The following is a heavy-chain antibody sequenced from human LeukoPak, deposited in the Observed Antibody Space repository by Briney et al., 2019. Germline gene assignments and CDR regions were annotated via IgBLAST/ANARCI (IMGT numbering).Heavy chain of an antibody. V-gene: IGHV3-7*04. Sequence: GGSLRLSCAASGFTFNKYWMSWVRQAPGKGLEWVANIKQDGSEKYYVGSVKGRFTISRDNAKNSLYLQMHSLRAEDMAVYYCTRFNWGSQVPDYFDYRGQGTLVTVSS. CDR1: GFTFNKYW. CDR2: IKQDGSEK. J-gene: IGHJ4*02. CDR3: TRFNWGSQVPDYFDY. D-gene: IGHD7-27*01.